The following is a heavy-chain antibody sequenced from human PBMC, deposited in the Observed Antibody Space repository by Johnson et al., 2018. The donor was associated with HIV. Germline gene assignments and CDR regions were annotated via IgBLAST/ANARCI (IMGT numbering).Heavy chain of an antibody. CDR2: ISYDGSNK. CDR3: VRASSGYYLGAFDI. D-gene: IGHD3-22*01. J-gene: IGHJ3*02. Sequence: QVQLVESWGGVVEPGRALRLSCAPSGFTFSDYCIHWVRQAPGNGLEWVAVISYDGSNKNYADSVKGRFTISRDNSKNTLYLQMNSLRAEDTAVYYCVRASSGYYLGAFDIWGQGTKVTVSP. V-gene: IGHV3-30*03. CDR1: GFTFSDYC.